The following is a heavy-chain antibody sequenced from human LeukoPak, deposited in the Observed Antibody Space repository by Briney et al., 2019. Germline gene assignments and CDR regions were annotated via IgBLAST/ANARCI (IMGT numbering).Heavy chain of an antibody. Sequence: GASVKVSCKSSGYTFTSYGIIWVRQAPGQGLEWMGWISAYNGNTNYAQKLQGRVTMTTDTSTSTAYMELRSLRSDDTAVYYCARGSRNSSGYHPLDYWGQGTLVTVSS. CDR2: ISAYNGNT. D-gene: IGHD3-22*01. CDR3: ARGSRNSSGYHPLDY. J-gene: IGHJ4*02. CDR1: GYTFTSYG. V-gene: IGHV1-18*01.